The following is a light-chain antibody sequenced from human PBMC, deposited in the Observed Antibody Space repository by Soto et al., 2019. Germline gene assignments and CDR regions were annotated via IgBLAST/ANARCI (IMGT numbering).Light chain of an antibody. V-gene: IGKV3-15*01. CDR3: QQYNNWPRV. CDR1: QSVSSN. J-gene: IGKJ1*01. Sequence: EIVMRQSPATLSVSPRERATLSCRASQSVSSNLAWYQQKPGQAPRLLIYGASTSATGIPARFSGSGSGTEFTLTISSLQSEDFAVYYCQQYNNWPRVFGQGTKVEIK. CDR2: GAS.